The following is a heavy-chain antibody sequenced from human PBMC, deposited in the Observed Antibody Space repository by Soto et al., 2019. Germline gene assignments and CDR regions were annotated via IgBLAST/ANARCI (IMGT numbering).Heavy chain of an antibody. D-gene: IGHD3-10*01. V-gene: IGHV1-18*01. CDR2: ISAYNGNT. CDR3: AIESSSPWGFGSGSYFDY. J-gene: IGHJ4*02. Sequence: ASVKVSCKASGYTFTSYGISWVRQAPGQGLEWMGWISAYNGNTNYAQKLQGRVTMTTDTSTSSAYMERRSLRSDVTVVYYCAIESSSPWGFGSGSYFDYWGQGTLVTVSS. CDR1: GYTFTSYG.